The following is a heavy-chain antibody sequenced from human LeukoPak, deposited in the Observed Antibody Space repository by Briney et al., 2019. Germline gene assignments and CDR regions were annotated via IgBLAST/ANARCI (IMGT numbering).Heavy chain of an antibody. V-gene: IGHV3-74*01. CDR1: GFTFSNYW. D-gene: IGHD1-20*01. CDR3: ARGGVTGASNYY. Sequence: PGGSLRLSCAASGFTFSNYWMHWVRQAPGKGLVWVSRVNSDGSSTTYADSVKGRFTISRDNAKNTLYLQMSSLRAEDTAVYYCARGGVTGASNYYWGQGTLVTVSS. J-gene: IGHJ4*02. CDR2: VNSDGSST.